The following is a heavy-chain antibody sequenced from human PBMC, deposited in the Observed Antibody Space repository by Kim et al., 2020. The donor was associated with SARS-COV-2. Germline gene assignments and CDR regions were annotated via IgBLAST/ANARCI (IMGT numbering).Heavy chain of an antibody. V-gene: IGHV1-24*01. CDR1: GYTLTELS. J-gene: IGHJ6*02. CDR2: FDPEDGET. D-gene: IGHD4-17*01. Sequence: ASVKVSCKVSGYTLTELSMHWVRQAPGKGLEWMGGFDPEDGETIYAQKFQGRVTMTKDTSTDTAYMELSSLRSEDTAVYYCATEGRYNPGTRRTTVTTYYYYYGMDVWGQGTTVTVSS. CDR3: ATEGRYNPGTRRTTVTTYYYYYGMDV.